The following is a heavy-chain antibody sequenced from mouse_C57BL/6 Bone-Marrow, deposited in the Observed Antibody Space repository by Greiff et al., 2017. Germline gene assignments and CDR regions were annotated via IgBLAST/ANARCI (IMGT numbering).Heavy chain of an antibody. CDR2: IDPSDSYT. V-gene: IGHV1-69*01. J-gene: IGHJ4*01. CDR1: GYTFTSYW. CDR3: AVDGVYAMDY. Sequence: QVQLQQPGAELVMPGASVKLSCKASGYTFTSYWMHWVKQRPGQGLEWIGEIDPSDSYTNYNQKFKGKSTLTVDKSSSTAYMQLSSLTSEDSAVYYCAVDGVYAMDYWGQGTSVTVSS.